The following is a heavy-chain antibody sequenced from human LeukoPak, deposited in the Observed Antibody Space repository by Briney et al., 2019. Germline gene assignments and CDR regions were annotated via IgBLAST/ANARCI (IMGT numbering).Heavy chain of an antibody. J-gene: IGHJ4*02. D-gene: IGHD2-15*01. Sequence: GSLRLSCAASGFIFSSYAMSWVRQAPGKGLEWVSAISGNGGSTYYADSVKGRFIISRDNSKNTLYLQVDSLRAEDTAVYYCVKLRGGLVVAAINYWGQGILVTVSS. CDR2: ISGNGGST. V-gene: IGHV3-23*01. CDR3: VKLRGGLVVAAINY. CDR1: GFIFSSYA.